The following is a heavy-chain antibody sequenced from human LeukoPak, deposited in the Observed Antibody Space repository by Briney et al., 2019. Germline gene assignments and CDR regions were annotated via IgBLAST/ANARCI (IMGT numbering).Heavy chain of an antibody. J-gene: IGHJ6*03. V-gene: IGHV4-61*02. Sequence: SETLSLTCSVSGDSISSGTYYWSWVRQPAGKGLEWIGRIYSSGSTNYNPSLKSRVTISVDTSKNQFSLKLSSVTAADTAVYYCARFAIVVVPADRSYYMDVWGKGTTVTVSS. CDR2: IYSSGST. CDR1: GDSISSGTYY. D-gene: IGHD2-2*01. CDR3: ARFAIVVVPADRSYYMDV.